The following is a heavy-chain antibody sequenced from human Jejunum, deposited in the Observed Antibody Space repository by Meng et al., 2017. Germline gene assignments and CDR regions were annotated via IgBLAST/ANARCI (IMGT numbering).Heavy chain of an antibody. J-gene: IGHJ6*01. CDR2: INNAGMFT. D-gene: IGHD3-9*01. CDR3: TRTMFYDGRADYFYAMDV. Sequence: GGSLRLSCAASGFTLSSYWMHWVRQTPGNGLVWVSRINNAGMFTTYADSVKGRFTISRDNAKNTLYLQMNSLRAEDTAVYYCTRTMFYDGRADYFYAMDVWGHGTTVTGSS. CDR1: GFTLSSYW. V-gene: IGHV3-74*01.